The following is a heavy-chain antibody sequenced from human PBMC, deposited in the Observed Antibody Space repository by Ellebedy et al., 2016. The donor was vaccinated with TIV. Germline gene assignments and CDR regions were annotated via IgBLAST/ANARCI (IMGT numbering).Heavy chain of an antibody. V-gene: IGHV3-30-3*01. CDR3: VRDGWGRPRRAFDV. D-gene: IGHD3-10*01. J-gene: IGHJ3*01. Sequence: PGGSLRLSCTTSGFLFTSYVIQWVRQAPGKGLEWVAATSYDGTKKFYSESVKGRFTISRDNSKYTVDLHMNSLRVDDTAVYYCVRDGWGRPRRAFDVWGQGTMGAVSS. CDR2: TSYDGTKK. CDR1: GFLFTSYV.